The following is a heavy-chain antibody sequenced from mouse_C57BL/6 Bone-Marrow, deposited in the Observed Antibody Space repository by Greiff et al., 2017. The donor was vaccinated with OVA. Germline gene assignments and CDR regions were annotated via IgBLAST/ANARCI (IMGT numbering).Heavy chain of an antibody. V-gene: IGHV1-55*01. CDR1: GYTFTSYW. J-gene: IGHJ4*01. D-gene: IGHD4-1*01. CDR3: ARSVLGLAMDY. CDR2: IYPGSGST. Sequence: VKLQESGAELVKPGASVKMSCKASGYTFTSYWITWVKQRPGQGLEWIGDIYPGSGSTNYNEKFKSKATLTVDTSSSTAYMQLSSLTSEDSAVYYCARSVLGLAMDYWGQGTSVTVSS.